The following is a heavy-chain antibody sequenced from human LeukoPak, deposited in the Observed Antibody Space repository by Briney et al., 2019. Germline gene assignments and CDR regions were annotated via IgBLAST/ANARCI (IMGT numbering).Heavy chain of an antibody. CDR1: GFTFSSYG. Sequence: GGSLRLSCAASGFTFSSYGMHWVRQAPGKGLEWVAVISYDGSNKYYADSVKGRFTISRDNSKNTLYLQMNSLRAEDTAVYYCARDRADGDYIDYWGQGTLVTVSS. CDR3: ARDRADGDYIDY. D-gene: IGHD4-17*01. V-gene: IGHV3-30*03. J-gene: IGHJ4*02. CDR2: ISYDGSNK.